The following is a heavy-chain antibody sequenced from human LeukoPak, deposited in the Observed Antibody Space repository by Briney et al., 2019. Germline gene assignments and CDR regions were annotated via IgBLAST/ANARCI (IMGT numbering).Heavy chain of an antibody. Sequence: GASVKVSCKASGGTFSSYAISWVRLAPGQGLEWMGRIIPIFGIANYAQKFQGRVTITADKSTSTAYMELSSLRSEDTAVYYCARVGSSDYFDYWGQGTLVTVSS. CDR3: ARVGSSDYFDY. J-gene: IGHJ4*02. V-gene: IGHV1-69*04. CDR1: GGTFSSYA. CDR2: IIPIFGIA.